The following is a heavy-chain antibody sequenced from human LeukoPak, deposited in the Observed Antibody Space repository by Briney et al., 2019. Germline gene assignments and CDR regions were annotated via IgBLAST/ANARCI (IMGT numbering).Heavy chain of an antibody. CDR3: ATEGIVGATRGAVAFDI. J-gene: IGHJ3*02. CDR1: GGSISSYY. CDR2: IYYRGST. D-gene: IGHD1-26*01. V-gene: IGHV4-59*01. Sequence: SETLSLTCTVSGGSISSYYWSWIRQPPGKGLEWIGYIYYRGSTNYNPSLKSRVTISVDTSKNQFSLKLSSVTAADTAVYYCATEGIVGATRGAVAFDIWGQGTMVTVSS.